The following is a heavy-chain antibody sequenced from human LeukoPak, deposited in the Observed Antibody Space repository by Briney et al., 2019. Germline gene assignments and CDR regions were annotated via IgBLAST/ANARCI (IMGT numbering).Heavy chain of an antibody. D-gene: IGHD2-15*01. V-gene: IGHV3-21*04. CDR3: AKHLRWELPYYFDY. CDR2: ISSSSSYI. J-gene: IGHJ4*02. Sequence: GGSLRLSCAASGFTFSSYSMNWVRQAPGKGLEWVSSISSSSSYIYYADSVKGRFTISRDNAKNSLYLQMNSLRAEDTAVYYCAKHLRWELPYYFDYWGQGTLVTVSS. CDR1: GFTFSSYS.